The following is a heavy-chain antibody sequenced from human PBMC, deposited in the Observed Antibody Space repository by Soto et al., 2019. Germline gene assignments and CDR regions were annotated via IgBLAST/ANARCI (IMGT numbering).Heavy chain of an antibody. V-gene: IGHV4-30-4*01. CDR3: ARVLGSRSGYDAAEFAY. CDR1: GGSISSGDYY. J-gene: IGHJ4*02. Sequence: PSETLSLTCTVSGGSISSGDYYWSWILHPPGKGLEWIGYIYYSGSTYYNPSLKSRVTISVDASKNQFSLKLSSVTAADTAVYYCARVLGSRSGYDAAEFAYWGQETLVTVSS. D-gene: IGHD6-13*01. CDR2: IYYSGST.